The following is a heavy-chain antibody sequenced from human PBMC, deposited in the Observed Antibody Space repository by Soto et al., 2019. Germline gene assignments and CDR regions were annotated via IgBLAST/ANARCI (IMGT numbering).Heavy chain of an antibody. Sequence: GGSLRLSCAASGFTFSTYGMHWVRQAPGKGLEWLAVIWYGGNNRYNVDSVKGRFTISRDDSKNTLYLQMNSLRAEDTAVYYCAKDKWLEENSELWFDYWGQGTLVTVSS. CDR1: GFTFSTYG. CDR2: IWYGGNNR. D-gene: IGHD6-19*01. V-gene: IGHV3-30*02. J-gene: IGHJ4*02. CDR3: AKDKWLEENSELWFDY.